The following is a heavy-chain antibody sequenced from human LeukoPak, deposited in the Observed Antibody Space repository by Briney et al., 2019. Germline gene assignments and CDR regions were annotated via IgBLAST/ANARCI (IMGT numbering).Heavy chain of an antibody. J-gene: IGHJ4*02. Sequence: GGSLRLSCAASGFTFSSYGMHWVRQAPGKGLEWVAVISYDGSNKYYVDLVKGRFTISRDSSKNTLYLLLDSLRPDDTAVYYCAKETYSDSSAYFDYWGQGTLVTVSS. V-gene: IGHV3-30*18. CDR3: AKETYSDSSAYFDY. CDR2: ISYDGSNK. CDR1: GFTFSSYG. D-gene: IGHD3-22*01.